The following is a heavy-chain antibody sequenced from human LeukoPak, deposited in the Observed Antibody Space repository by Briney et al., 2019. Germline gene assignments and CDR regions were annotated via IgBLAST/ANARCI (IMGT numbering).Heavy chain of an antibody. CDR3: ARVSAEGNTAMVNGGFDY. J-gene: IGHJ4*02. CDR1: GFTFSGCG. Sequence: GGSLRLSCAASGFTFSGCGMHWVRQAPGKGLEWVAFIWYDGRDKYYADSVKGQFTISRDNSKNTLYLQMNSLRAEDTAVYYCARVSAEGNTAMVNGGFDYWGQGTLVTVSS. D-gene: IGHD5-18*01. CDR2: IWYDGRDK. V-gene: IGHV3-30*02.